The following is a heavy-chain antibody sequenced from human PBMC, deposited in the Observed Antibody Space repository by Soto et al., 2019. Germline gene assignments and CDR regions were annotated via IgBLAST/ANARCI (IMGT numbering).Heavy chain of an antibody. CDR2: ISFDGNKE. Sequence: PGGSLRLSCAASGFTFSSYAMHWVRQAPGKGLEWVAVISFDGNKEYYADSVKGRFTISRDNSKNTLYLQMNSLKTEDTAVYYCTGVYCTDGVCYLGDYWGQGTPVTVSS. CDR3: TGVYCTDGVCYLGDY. V-gene: IGHV3-30-3*01. CDR1: GFTFSSYA. D-gene: IGHD2-8*01. J-gene: IGHJ4*02.